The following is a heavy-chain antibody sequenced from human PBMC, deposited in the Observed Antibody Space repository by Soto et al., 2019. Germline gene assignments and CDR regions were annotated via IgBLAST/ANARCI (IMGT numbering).Heavy chain of an antibody. J-gene: IGHJ1*01. CDR1: GYTFTSYG. V-gene: IGHV1-18*04. Sequence: QVPLVQSGPDLKRPGASMKVSCKASGYTFTSYGISWVRQAPGQGLEWMAWISPLKGGTQYSQKAQGRVTLSTDTSSNTAYMEMTTLRVDDTAVYYCAMDYGDRPEYFKHWGQGTLVTVS. D-gene: IGHD4-17*01. CDR2: ISPLKGGT. CDR3: AMDYGDRPEYFKH.